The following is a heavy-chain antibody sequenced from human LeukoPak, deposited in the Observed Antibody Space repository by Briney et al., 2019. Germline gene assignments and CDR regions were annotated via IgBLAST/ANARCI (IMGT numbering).Heavy chain of an antibody. J-gene: IGHJ3*02. V-gene: IGHV1-2*02. D-gene: IGHD3-22*01. Sequence: GASVKVSCKASGYTFTGYYMHWVRQAPGQGLEWMGWINPNSGGTNYAQKFQGRVTMTRDTSISTAYMELSRLRSDDTAVYYCARDTPYYDSSGQPGAFDIWGQGTMVTVSS. CDR3: ARDTPYYDSSGQPGAFDI. CDR2: INPNSGGT. CDR1: GYTFTGYY.